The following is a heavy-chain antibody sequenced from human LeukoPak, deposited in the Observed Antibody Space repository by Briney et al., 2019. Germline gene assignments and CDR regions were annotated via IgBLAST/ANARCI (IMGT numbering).Heavy chain of an antibody. CDR3: ARYYYDRSDYFDY. D-gene: IGHD3-22*01. CDR1: GFTFSSYA. V-gene: IGHV3-23*01. Sequence: GGSLRLSCAASGFTFSSYAMSWVRQAPGKGLEWVSAISGSGGSTYCADSVKGRFTISRDNSKNTLYLQMNSLRAEDTAVYYCARYYYDRSDYFDYWGQGTLVTVSS. J-gene: IGHJ4*02. CDR2: ISGSGGST.